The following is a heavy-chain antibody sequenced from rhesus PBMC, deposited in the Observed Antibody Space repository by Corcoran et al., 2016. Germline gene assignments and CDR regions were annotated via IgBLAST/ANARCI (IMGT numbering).Heavy chain of an antibody. CDR3: ARKYSGSWNRFDV. J-gene: IGHJ5-1*01. D-gene: IGHD6-25*01. CDR2: INVNSGST. V-gene: IGHV4-80*01. CDR1: GASISSYW. Sequence: QVQLQESGPGLVKPSETLSLPCAVSGASISSYWWRWIRQSPRKGLECIGEINVNSGSTYYNPSLKSRVTISKDASKNQFSLKVNSGTAADTAVYYCARKYSGSWNRFDVWGPGVLVTVSS.